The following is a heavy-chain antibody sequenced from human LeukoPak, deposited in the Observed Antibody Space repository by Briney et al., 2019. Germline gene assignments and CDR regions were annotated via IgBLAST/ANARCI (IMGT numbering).Heavy chain of an antibody. D-gene: IGHD2-15*01. CDR2: IYGGGST. Sequence: GGSLRLSCAASGFTVSSNYMSWVRQAPGKGLEWVSVIYGGGSTYYADSVKGRFTISRDNSKNTLYLQMNSLRAEDTAVYYCARDGLVYCSGGSCYGDYFDYWGQGTLVTVSS. CDR1: GFTVSSNY. J-gene: IGHJ4*02. V-gene: IGHV3-66*01. CDR3: ARDGLVYCSGGSCYGDYFDY.